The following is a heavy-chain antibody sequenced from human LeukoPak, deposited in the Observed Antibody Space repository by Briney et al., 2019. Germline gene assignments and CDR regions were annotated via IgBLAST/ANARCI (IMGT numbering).Heavy chain of an antibody. CDR1: GGSFTSYY. CDR2: IYYSGSNSGST. J-gene: IGHJ2*01. Sequence: SETLSLACTMSGGSFTSYYWSWIRQPPGKGLEWVGHIYYSGSNSGSTNYHPSLKSRVTISLDTSKNLYSLKLRSVTAADTAVYYCARRAIVDWYFDLWGRGTLVTVSS. D-gene: IGHD1-26*01. V-gene: IGHV4-59*01. CDR3: ARRAIVDWYFDL.